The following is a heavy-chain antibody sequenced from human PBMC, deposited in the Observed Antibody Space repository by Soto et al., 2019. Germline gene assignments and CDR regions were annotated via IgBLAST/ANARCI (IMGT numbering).Heavy chain of an antibody. V-gene: IGHV3-15*07. CDR2: VKSKINGGTT. J-gene: IGHJ4*01. D-gene: IGHD2-2*01. Sequence: GKGLEWVGRVKSKINGGTTDFAASVKGRFAISRDDSKNIVYPQMNSLKTEDTRIYYCTPDSYSTKVVVRFDYWVHGT. CDR3: TPDSYSTKVVVRFDY.